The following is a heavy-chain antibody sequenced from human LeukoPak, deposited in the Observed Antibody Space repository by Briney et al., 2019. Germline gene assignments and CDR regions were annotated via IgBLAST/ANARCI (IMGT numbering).Heavy chain of an antibody. CDR2: ISSSGSTI. D-gene: IGHD4-11*01. Sequence: GGSLRLPCAASGFTFSSYEMNWVRQAPGKGLEWVSYISSSGSTIYYADSVKGRFTISRDNAKNSLYLQMNSLRAEDTAVYYCARDGRYSNYGDFDYWGQGTLVTVSS. J-gene: IGHJ4*02. V-gene: IGHV3-48*03. CDR3: ARDGRYSNYGDFDY. CDR1: GFTFSSYE.